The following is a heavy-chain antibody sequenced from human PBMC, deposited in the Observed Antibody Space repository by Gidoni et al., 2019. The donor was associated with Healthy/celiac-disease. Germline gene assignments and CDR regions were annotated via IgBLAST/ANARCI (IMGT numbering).Heavy chain of an antibody. V-gene: IGHV4-31*03. D-gene: IGHD3-10*01. CDR3: ARDLSNLWFGESPIFPVWGMDV. CDR2: IYYSGST. Sequence: QVHLQESGPGLVKPSQTLSLTCTVSGGSIRSGGYYWSWIRQHPGKGLEWIGYIYYSGSTYYNPSLKSRVTISVDTSKNQFSLKLSSVTAADTAVYYCARDLSNLWFGESPIFPVWGMDVWGQGTTVTVSS. CDR1: GGSIRSGGYY. J-gene: IGHJ6*02.